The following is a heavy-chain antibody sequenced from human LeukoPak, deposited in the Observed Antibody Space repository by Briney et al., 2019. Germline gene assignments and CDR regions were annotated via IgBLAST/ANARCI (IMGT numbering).Heavy chain of an antibody. Sequence: GRSLRLSCAASGFTFSNYAIHWVRQAPGKGLEWVTIISYDGSTKYYADSVKGRFTISRDNAKNTLYLQMNSLRAEDTAVYYCASHPQYYYDSSGYYYLWGQGTLVTVSS. CDR3: ASHPQYYYDSSGYYYL. CDR2: ISYDGSTK. CDR1: GFTFSNYA. J-gene: IGHJ4*02. V-gene: IGHV3-30*04. D-gene: IGHD3-22*01.